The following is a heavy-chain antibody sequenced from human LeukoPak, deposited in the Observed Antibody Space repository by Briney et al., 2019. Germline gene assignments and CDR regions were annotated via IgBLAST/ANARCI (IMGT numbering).Heavy chain of an antibody. V-gene: IGHV4-59*12. J-gene: IGHJ3*02. CDR1: GGSISSYY. Sequence: SETLSLTCTVSGGSISSYYWSWIRQPPGKGLEWIGYIYYSGSTNYNPSLKSRVTISVDTSENQFSLKLSSVTAADTAVYYCARDYLGGNPDAFDIWGQGTMVTVSS. CDR3: ARDYLGGNPDAFDI. CDR2: IYYSGST. D-gene: IGHD4-23*01.